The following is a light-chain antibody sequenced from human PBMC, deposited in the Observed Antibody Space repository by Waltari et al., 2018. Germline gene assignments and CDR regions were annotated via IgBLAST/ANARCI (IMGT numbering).Light chain of an antibody. CDR2: SNN. Sequence: QSVLTQPPSASGTPGQRVTISCSGNSSNIGSNTVNWYQQLPGTAPKLLIYSNNQRPSGVPDRFSGSKSGTSASLAISGFQSEDEADYYCAAWDDSLKGVFGGGTKLTVL. CDR1: SSNIGSNT. J-gene: IGLJ3*02. V-gene: IGLV1-44*01. CDR3: AAWDDSLKGV.